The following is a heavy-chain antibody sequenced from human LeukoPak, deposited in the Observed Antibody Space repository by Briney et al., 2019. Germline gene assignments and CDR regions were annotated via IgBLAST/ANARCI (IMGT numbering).Heavy chain of an antibody. CDR2: IWYEGSNK. D-gene: IGHD1-26*01. V-gene: IGHV3-33*06. J-gene: IGHJ4*02. CDR3: AKDQVGSTTGEIDY. CDR1: GFTFSSYG. Sequence: PGGSLRLSCAASGFTFSSYGMHWVRQAPGKGLEWVAVIWYEGSNKYYADSVKGRFTISRDNSKNTLYLQMNSLRAEDTAVYYCAKDQVGSTTGEIDYWGQGTLVTVSS.